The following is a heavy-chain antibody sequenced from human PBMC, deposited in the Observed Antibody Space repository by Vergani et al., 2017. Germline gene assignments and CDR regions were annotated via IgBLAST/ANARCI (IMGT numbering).Heavy chain of an antibody. D-gene: IGHD4-17*01. CDR1: GFTFDDYA. J-gene: IGHJ5*02. V-gene: IGHV3-43*02. CDR3: AKDEGDYDDYAWPDH. Sequence: EVQLVESGGGLVQPGRSLRLSCTASGFTFDDYAMHWVRQAPGKGLEWVSLISGDGGSTYYADSVKGRFTISRDNSKNSLYLQMNSLRTEDTALYYCAKDEGDYDDYAWPDHWGQGTLVTVSS. CDR2: ISGDGGST.